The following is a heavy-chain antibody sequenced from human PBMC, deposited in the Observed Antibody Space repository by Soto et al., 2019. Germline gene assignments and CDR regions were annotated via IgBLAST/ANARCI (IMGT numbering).Heavy chain of an antibody. Sequence: SETLSLTCTVSGGSISSGGYYWSWIRQHPGKGLEWIGYIYYSGSTYYNPSLKSRVTISVDTSKNQFSLKLSSVTAADTAVYYCARATWGVVPVDYWGQGTLVTVSS. CDR1: GGSISSGGYY. CDR2: IYYSGST. V-gene: IGHV4-31*03. J-gene: IGHJ4*02. CDR3: ARATWGVVPVDY. D-gene: IGHD2-2*01.